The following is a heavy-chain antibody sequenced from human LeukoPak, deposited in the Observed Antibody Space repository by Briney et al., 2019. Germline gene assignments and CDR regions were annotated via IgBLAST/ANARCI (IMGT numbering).Heavy chain of an antibody. V-gene: IGHV4-59*01. Sequence: SETLSLTCVVYGGSFSGYYWSWIRQPPGKGLEWIGYIYYSGSTNYNPSLKSRVTISVDTSKNQFSLELSSVTAADTAVYYCARGDYYDSSGYYFDYWGQGTLVTVSS. D-gene: IGHD3-22*01. CDR2: IYYSGST. CDR3: ARGDYYDSSGYYFDY. CDR1: GGSFSGYY. J-gene: IGHJ4*02.